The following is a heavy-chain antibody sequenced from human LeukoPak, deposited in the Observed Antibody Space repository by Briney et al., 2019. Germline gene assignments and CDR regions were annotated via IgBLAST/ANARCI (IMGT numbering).Heavy chain of an antibody. V-gene: IGHV3-23*01. J-gene: IGHJ4*02. D-gene: IGHD2-2*01. CDR1: GFTFSSYA. Sequence: GGSLRLSRAASGFTFSSYAMSWVRQAPGKGPEWVSAISGSGGSTYYADSVKGRFTISRDNSKNTLYLQMNSLRAEDTAVYYCAKRYCSSTSCYYDYWGQGTLVTVSS. CDR2: ISGSGGST. CDR3: AKRYCSSTSCYYDY.